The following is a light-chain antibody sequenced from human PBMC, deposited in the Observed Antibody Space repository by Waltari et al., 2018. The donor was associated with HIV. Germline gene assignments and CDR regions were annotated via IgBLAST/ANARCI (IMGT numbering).Light chain of an antibody. CDR1: SSNIGAGYD. CDR3: QSYDSSLSGYV. CDR2: ANT. J-gene: IGLJ1*01. Sequence: QSVLTQPPSVSGAPGQRVTISCSGTSSNIGAGYDVHWYQQVPGTAPKLLIYANTNRPSGVPDRFSGSKSGTSASVAITGLQAEDEADYYCQSYDSSLSGYVFGTGTKVSVL. V-gene: IGLV1-40*01.